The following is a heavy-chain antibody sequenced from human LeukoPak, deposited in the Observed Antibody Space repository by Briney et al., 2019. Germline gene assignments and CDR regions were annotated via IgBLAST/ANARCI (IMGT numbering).Heavy chain of an antibody. CDR1: GGSISSSSYY. V-gene: IGHV4-61*05. CDR3: ASRRGGGSSWYY. J-gene: IGHJ4*02. CDR2: IYYSGST. D-gene: IGHD6-13*01. Sequence: SETLSLTCTVSGGSISSSSYYWSWIRQPPGKGLEWIEYIYYSGSTNYDPSLKSRVTISVDTSKNQFSLKLSSVTAADTAMYYCASRRGGGSSWYYWGQGTLVTVSS.